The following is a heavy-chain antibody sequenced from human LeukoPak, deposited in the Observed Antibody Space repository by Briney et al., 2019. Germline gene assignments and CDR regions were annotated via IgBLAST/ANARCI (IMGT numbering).Heavy chain of an antibody. CDR3: ARVRIVADQNNRFDP. CDR1: GYTFTSYG. J-gene: IGHJ5*02. D-gene: IGHD1-26*01. CDR2: ISAYNGNT. V-gene: IGHV1-18*01. Sequence: ASVKVSCKASGYTFTSYGISWVRQAPGQGLEWMGWISAYNGNTNYAQKLQGRVTMTTDTSTSTAYMELRSLRSDDTAVYYCARVRIVADQNNRFDPWGQGTLVTVSS.